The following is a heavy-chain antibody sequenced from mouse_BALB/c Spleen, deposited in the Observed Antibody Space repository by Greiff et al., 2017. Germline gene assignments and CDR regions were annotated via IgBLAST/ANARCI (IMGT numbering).Heavy chain of an antibody. CDR2: IYPGDGDT. CDR1: GYAFSSYW. Sequence: VQLQQSGAELVRPGSSVKISCKASGYAFSSYWMNWVKQRPGQGLEWIGQIYPGDGDTNYNGKFKGKATLTADKSSSTAYMQLSSLTSEDSAVYFCARDYYGSSYGYFDVWGAGTTVTVSS. D-gene: IGHD1-1*01. V-gene: IGHV1-80*01. J-gene: IGHJ1*01. CDR3: ARDYYGSSYGYFDV.